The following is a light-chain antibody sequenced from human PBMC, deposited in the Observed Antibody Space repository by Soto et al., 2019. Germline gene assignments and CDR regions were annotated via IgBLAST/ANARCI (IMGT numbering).Light chain of an antibody. CDR1: QGISSY. V-gene: IGKV1-8*01. CDR2: AAS. Sequence: AIRMTQSPSSFSASTGDRVTITCRASQGISSYLAWYQQKPGKAPKLLIYAASTLQSGVPSRFSGSGSGTDFTLTISCLQSEDFATYYCQQYYSYPLFPFGPGTKVDIK. J-gene: IGKJ3*01. CDR3: QQYYSYPLFP.